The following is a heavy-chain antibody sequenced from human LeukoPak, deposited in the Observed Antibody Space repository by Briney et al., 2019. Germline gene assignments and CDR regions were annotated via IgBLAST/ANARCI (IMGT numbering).Heavy chain of an antibody. CDR1: GFTFDDYA. J-gene: IGHJ4*02. CDR3: AKDRKWELPDY. CDR2: ISWGSGSI. D-gene: IGHD1-26*01. V-gene: IGHV3-9*01. Sequence: PGGSLRRSCAASGFTFDDYAMHWVRQAPGKGREGGSGISWGSGSIGYADSVRGRFTISRDNAKNSLYLQMNSLRAEDTALYYCAKDRKWELPDYWGQGTLVTVSS.